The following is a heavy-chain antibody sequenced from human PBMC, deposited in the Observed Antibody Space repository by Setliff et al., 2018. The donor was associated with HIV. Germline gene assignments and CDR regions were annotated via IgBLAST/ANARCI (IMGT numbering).Heavy chain of an antibody. CDR1: GFTFNNYA. J-gene: IGHJ6*03. Sequence: AGGSLRLSCAASGFTFNNYAIHWVRQAPGKGLEWVAPISYDGTYKYYAESVKGRFTISRDNSRNTLYLQMNSLRTEDTAVYYCAKDWGSRLSYSFYYMDVWGKGTTVTVSS. CDR2: ISYDGTYK. V-gene: IGHV3-30*04. CDR3: AKDWGSRLSYSFYYMDV. D-gene: IGHD3-16*01.